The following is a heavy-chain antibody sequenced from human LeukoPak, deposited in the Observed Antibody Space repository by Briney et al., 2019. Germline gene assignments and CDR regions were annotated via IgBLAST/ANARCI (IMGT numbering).Heavy chain of an antibody. CDR2: INPSGGGT. D-gene: IGHD2-21*02. V-gene: IGHV1-46*01. CDR3: YAACGGDCYCSGPCDY. CDR1: GYTFTSYH. J-gene: IGHJ4*02. Sequence: ASVKVSCKASGYTFTSYHMHWVRQAPGQGLEWMGIINPSGGGTSYAQKFQGRVTMTRDTSTSTVYMELSSLRSEDTAVYYCYAACGGDCYCSGPCDYWGQGTLVTVSS.